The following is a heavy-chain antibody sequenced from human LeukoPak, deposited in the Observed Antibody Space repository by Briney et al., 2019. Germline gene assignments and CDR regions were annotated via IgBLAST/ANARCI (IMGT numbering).Heavy chain of an antibody. CDR3: ARTYYDILTGYNPYFDY. J-gene: IGHJ4*02. D-gene: IGHD3-9*01. CDR1: GFTFSSYE. CDR2: ITASSTAI. Sequence: GGSLRLSCAASGFTFSSYEMNWVRQAPGKGLEWVSSITASSTAIYSADSVKGRFTISRDNAKNFLYLQMNSLRAEDAAVYYCARTYYDILTGYNPYFDYWGQGILVTVSS. V-gene: IGHV3-21*01.